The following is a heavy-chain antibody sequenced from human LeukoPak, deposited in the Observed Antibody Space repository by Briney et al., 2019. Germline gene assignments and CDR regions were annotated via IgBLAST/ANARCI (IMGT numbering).Heavy chain of an antibody. CDR1: GFTFSSYW. J-gene: IGHJ4*02. V-gene: IGHV3-7*01. CDR3: ARDLNWENY. Sequence: GGSLRLSCAASGFTFSSYWMTWVRQAPGKGLEWVGNIKPDGSQIYYVDSVKGRFTISRDNAKNSLFLQMNSLRAEDTAVYYCARDLNWENYWGQGTLVSVSS. D-gene: IGHD7-27*01. CDR2: IKPDGSQI.